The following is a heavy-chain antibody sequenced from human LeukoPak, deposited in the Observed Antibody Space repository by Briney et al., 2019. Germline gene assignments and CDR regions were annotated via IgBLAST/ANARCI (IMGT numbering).Heavy chain of an antibody. D-gene: IGHD3-22*01. CDR2: ISGSGSST. Sequence: GGSLRLSCAASGFTFSNYGMSWVRQTPGKGLEWVSSISGSGSSTYYADSVKGRFTISRDNSRNTLYLQMNTLRAEDTAVYYCARGNSYDSSGYPEYFQNWGQGTLVTVSS. J-gene: IGHJ1*01. CDR1: GFTFSNYG. V-gene: IGHV3-23*01. CDR3: ARGNSYDSSGYPEYFQN.